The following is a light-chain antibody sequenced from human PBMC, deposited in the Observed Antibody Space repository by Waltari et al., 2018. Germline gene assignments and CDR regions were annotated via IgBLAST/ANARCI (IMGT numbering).Light chain of an antibody. CDR3: QQYYTTRT. J-gene: IGKJ1*01. Sequence: DIVMTQSPDSLAVSLGERATINCKSSQSVLYSSNNKNYLAWYQQKPGQPPTLPVYWASTRESGVPDRFSGSGSGTDFTLTISSLQAEDVAVYYCQQYYTTRTFGQGTKVEIK. CDR1: QSVLYSSNNKNY. V-gene: IGKV4-1*01. CDR2: WAS.